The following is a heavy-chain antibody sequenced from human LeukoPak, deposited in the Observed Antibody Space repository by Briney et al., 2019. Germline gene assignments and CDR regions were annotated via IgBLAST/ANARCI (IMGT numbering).Heavy chain of an antibody. Sequence: GGSLRLSCAASGFTFSRHPMSWVRQAPGKGLEWVANINEDGSEKYYVDSVKGRFTISRDNAKNSLYLQMNSLRAEDTAVYYCASGYYSRRFDYWGQGTLVTVSS. J-gene: IGHJ4*02. CDR3: ASGYYSRRFDY. CDR2: INEDGSEK. V-gene: IGHV3-7*01. D-gene: IGHD3-22*01. CDR1: GFTFSRHP.